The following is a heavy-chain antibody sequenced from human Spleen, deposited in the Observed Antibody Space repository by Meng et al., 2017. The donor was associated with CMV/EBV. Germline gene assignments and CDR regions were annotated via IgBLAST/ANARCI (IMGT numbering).Heavy chain of an antibody. J-gene: IGHJ6*02. V-gene: IGHV3-11*04. CDR2: ISSSGSTI. D-gene: IGHD2-2*01. CDR3: ARVGIRDIVVVPAYGMDV. CDR1: GFTFSDYY. Sequence: GESLKISCAASGFTFSDYYMSWIRQAPGKGLEWVSYISSSGSTIYYADSVKGRFTITRDNAKNSLYLQMDSLSAEDTAVYYCARVGIRDIVVVPAYGMDVWGPGTTVTVSS.